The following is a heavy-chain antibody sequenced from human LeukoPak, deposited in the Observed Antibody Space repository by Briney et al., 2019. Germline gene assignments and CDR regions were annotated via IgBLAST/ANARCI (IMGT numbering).Heavy chain of an antibody. V-gene: IGHV3-53*01. CDR1: GFTVSSNY. CDR3: ATRSVAGSRSAFDY. CDR2: IYSGDNT. D-gene: IGHD6-19*01. J-gene: IGHJ4*02. Sequence: GGSLRLSCAASGFTVSSNYMSWVRQAPGKGLEWVSLIYSGDNTYYADSVKGRFTISRDNSKNTLYLQMNSLTAEDTAVYYCATRSVAGSRSAFDYWGQGTLVTVSS.